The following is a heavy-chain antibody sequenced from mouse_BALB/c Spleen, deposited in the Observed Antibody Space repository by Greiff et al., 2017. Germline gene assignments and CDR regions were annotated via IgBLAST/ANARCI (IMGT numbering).Heavy chain of an antibody. CDR3: ARGFFYDGYYGSADMDY. CDR2: IYPGDGDT. D-gene: IGHD2-3*01. Sequence: VQLQQSGPELVKPGASVKISCKASGYAFSSSWMNWVKQRPGQGLEWIGRIYPGDGDTNYNGKFKGKATLTADKSSSTAYMQLSSLTSVDSAVYFCARGFFYDGYYGSADMDYWGQGTSVTVSS. J-gene: IGHJ4*01. CDR1: GYAFSSSW. V-gene: IGHV1-82*01.